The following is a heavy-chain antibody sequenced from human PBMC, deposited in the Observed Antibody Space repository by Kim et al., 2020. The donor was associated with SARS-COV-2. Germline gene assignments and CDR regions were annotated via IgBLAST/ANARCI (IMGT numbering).Heavy chain of an antibody. V-gene: IGHV4-39*01. Sequence: SETLSLTCTVSGGSISSSSYYWGWIRQPPGKGLEWIGSIYYSGSTYYNPSLKNRVTISVDTSKNQFSLKLSSVTAADTAVYYCARWVATAAGPTSSCFDYWGQGTLVTVSS. J-gene: IGHJ4*02. D-gene: IGHD6-13*01. CDR1: GGSISSSSYY. CDR2: IYYSGST. CDR3: ARWVATAAGPTSSCFDY.